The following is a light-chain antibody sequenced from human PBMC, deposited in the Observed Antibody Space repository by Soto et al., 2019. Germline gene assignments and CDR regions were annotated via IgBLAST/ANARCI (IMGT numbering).Light chain of an antibody. CDR1: SSDVGGYNY. Sequence: QSALTQPASVSGSPRQSTTISCTGTSSDVGGYNYVSWYQQHPGKAPKLMIYDVSNRPSGVSNRFSGSKSGNTASLTISGLQAEDEADYYCSSYTSSSTLVFGGGTKVTVL. J-gene: IGLJ2*01. V-gene: IGLV2-14*01. CDR2: DVS. CDR3: SSYTSSSTLV.